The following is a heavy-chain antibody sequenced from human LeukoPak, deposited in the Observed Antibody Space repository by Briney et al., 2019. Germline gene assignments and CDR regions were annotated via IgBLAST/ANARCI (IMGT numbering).Heavy chain of an antibody. J-gene: IGHJ4*02. CDR3: ASGGFGGCYGIGFDY. CDR2: INPNSGYT. Sequence: ASVKVSCKASGYTFTVYYMHWVRQAPGQGLEWMGGINPNSGYTNYAQKFQGIVSRISETSISTAYMEPRGLRSDDTTVYYLASGGFGGCYGIGFDYWGQGTLVTVSS. D-gene: IGHD6-19*01. V-gene: IGHV1-2*01. CDR1: GYTFTVYY.